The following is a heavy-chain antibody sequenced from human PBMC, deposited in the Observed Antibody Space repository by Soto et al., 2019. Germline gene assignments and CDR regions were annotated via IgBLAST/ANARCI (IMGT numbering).Heavy chain of an antibody. J-gene: IGHJ4*02. CDR1: GDSFSTYV. V-gene: IGHV3-23*01. CDR3: ANGESSGWPAFDY. Sequence: GGSLRLSCVVSGDSFSTYVMNWVRQAPGKGLEWVSGVTGSGLSTYYADSVTGGFTISRDNSKNTLSLQMNSLRADDTAVYYCANGESSGWPAFDYWGQGTLVTVSS. D-gene: IGHD6-19*01. CDR2: VTGSGLST.